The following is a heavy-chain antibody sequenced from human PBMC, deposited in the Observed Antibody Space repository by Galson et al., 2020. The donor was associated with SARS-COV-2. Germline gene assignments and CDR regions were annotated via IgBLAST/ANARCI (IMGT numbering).Heavy chain of an antibody. V-gene: IGHV6-1*01. CDR3: ARDPGSPGGSSSAFDY. J-gene: IGHJ4*02. CDR2: TYYRSKWYN. CDR1: GDSVSSNSAA. Sequence: SQTLSLTCAISGDSVSSNSAAWNWIRQSPSRGLEWLGRTYYRSKWYNDYAVSVKSRITINPDTSKNQFSLQLNSVTPEDTAVYYCARDPGSPGGSSSAFDYWGQGTLVTVSS. D-gene: IGHD6-6*01.